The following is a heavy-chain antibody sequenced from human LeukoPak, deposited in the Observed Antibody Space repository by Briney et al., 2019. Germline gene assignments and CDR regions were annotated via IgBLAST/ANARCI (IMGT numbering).Heavy chain of an antibody. CDR3: ARAVAGYYYGVDV. CDR1: GDSVSSNSVA. D-gene: IGHD6-19*01. CDR2: TYYRSKWYN. Sequence: SQTLSLTCAISGDSVSSNSVAWNWIRQPPSRGLEWLGRTYYRSKWYNDYAVSVKSQITINPDTSKNQFSLQLNSVTPEDTAVYYCARAVAGYYYGVDVWGQGTTVTVSS. V-gene: IGHV6-1*01. J-gene: IGHJ6*02.